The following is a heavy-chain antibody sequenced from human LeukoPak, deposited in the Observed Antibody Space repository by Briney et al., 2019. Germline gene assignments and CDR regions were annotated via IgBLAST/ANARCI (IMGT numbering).Heavy chain of an antibody. Sequence: GASVKVSCKASGGTFSSYAISWVRQAPGQGLEWMGGIIPIFGTADYAQKFQGRVTITADESTSTAYMELSSLRSEDTAVYYCARDRVLTGYYLSLGYWGQGTLVTVSS. J-gene: IGHJ4*02. CDR2: IIPIFGTA. V-gene: IGHV1-69*13. CDR1: GGTFSSYA. CDR3: ARDRVLTGYYLSLGY. D-gene: IGHD3-9*01.